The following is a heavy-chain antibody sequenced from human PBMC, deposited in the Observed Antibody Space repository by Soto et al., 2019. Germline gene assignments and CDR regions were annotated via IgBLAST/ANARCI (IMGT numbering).Heavy chain of an antibody. Sequence: EVQLVESGGGLVQPGGSLRLSCAASGFILSNYSMNWVRQAPGKGLEWVSYISGSSITKYYADSVKGRFTISRDNAKKSLYLQMNSLRAEDTAVYYCARRGVVIPAYYYMDVWGKGTTVTVSS. CDR3: ARRGVVIPAYYYMDV. J-gene: IGHJ6*03. CDR2: ISGSSITK. D-gene: IGHD2-8*02. CDR1: GFILSNYS. V-gene: IGHV3-48*01.